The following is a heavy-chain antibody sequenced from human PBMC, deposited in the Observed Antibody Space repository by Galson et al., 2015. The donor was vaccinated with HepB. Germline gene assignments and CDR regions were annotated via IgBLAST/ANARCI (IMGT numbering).Heavy chain of an antibody. CDR2: VSGYDGSA. V-gene: IGHV1-18*01. D-gene: IGHD1-7*01. CDR1: GYDFNKYG. J-gene: IGHJ6*02. Sequence: SVKVSCKASGYDFNKYGLSWVRQVPRQGLEWMGWVSGYDGSANYAPKFKGRVTMTTQTSTDTAFMEMRSLRADDTAVYFCARDSRLELHLNNYYAYGMDVWGQGTA. CDR3: ARDSRLELHLNNYYAYGMDV.